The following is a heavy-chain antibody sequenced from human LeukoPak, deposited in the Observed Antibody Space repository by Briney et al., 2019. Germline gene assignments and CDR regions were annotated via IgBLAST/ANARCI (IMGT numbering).Heavy chain of an antibody. CDR3: ARAGTTVVTPGAY. D-gene: IGHD4-23*01. Sequence: KAGGSLRLSCAASGFTFDDYAMHWVRQAPGKGLEWVSLIREDGRTTYYVDPVKGRFAIPRDNSKKSLYLQINSLRTEDTALYYCARAGTTVVTPGAYWGQGTLVTVSS. V-gene: IGHV3-43*02. CDR1: GFTFDDYA. J-gene: IGHJ4*02. CDR2: IREDGRTT.